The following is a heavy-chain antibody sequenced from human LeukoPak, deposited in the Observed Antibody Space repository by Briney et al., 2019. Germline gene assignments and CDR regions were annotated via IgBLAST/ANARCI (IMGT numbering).Heavy chain of an antibody. CDR1: GFRFTSYW. D-gene: IGHD3-10*01. J-gene: IGHJ4*02. CDR2: ISDSGTTK. CDR3: ARAFGSGSYSF. Sequence: GGSLRLSCAASGFRFTSYWMSWVRQAPGKGLEWVSYISDSGTTKYYADSVKGRITISRDNAKNSLYLQMNSLRAEDTAVYYCARAFGSGSYSFWGQGTLVSVSS. V-gene: IGHV3-48*03.